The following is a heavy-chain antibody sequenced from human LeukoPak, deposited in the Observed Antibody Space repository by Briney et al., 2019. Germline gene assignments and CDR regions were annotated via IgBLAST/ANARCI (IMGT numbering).Heavy chain of an antibody. CDR3: ARDEMATSTYDY. V-gene: IGHV1-24*01. CDR2: FDPVDGET. CDR1: GYTLTELS. D-gene: IGHD5-24*01. Sequence: ASVKVSCKVSGYTLTELSIYWVRQTPGKGLEWMGGFDPVDGETIYAQKFQGRVTMTRDTSTSTVYMELSSLRSEDTAVYYCARDEMATSTYDYWGQGTLVTVSS. J-gene: IGHJ4*02.